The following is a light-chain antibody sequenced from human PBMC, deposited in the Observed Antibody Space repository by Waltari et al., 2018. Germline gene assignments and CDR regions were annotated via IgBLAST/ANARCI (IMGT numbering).Light chain of an antibody. J-gene: IGKJ4*01. CDR1: QSISTY. CDR2: AAS. CDR3: QESYNSPPTLT. Sequence: DIQMTQSPSSLSASVGDRVTITCRASQSISTYLNWYQQKTGKAPKLLISAASSLQSGVPSRFSGSGSGTDFTLTINSLQPEDFATYYCQESYNSPPTLTFGGGTKVENK. V-gene: IGKV1-39*01.